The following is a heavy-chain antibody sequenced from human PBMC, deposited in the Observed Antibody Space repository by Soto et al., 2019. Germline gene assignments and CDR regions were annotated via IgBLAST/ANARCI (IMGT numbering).Heavy chain of an antibody. Sequence: EVQLLESGGGLIQPGGSLRLSCVASGFTFSTYAMTWVRQAPGKGLEWVSAFSATDGSTQYANSVQGRFIISRDNSKNPLYLQMNSLSAEDTALYYCAKARQAVAGTGAFDSWGQGTLVTVSS. J-gene: IGHJ4*02. V-gene: IGHV3-23*01. CDR1: GFTFSTYA. CDR2: FSATDGST. CDR3: AKARQAVAGTGAFDS. D-gene: IGHD6-19*01.